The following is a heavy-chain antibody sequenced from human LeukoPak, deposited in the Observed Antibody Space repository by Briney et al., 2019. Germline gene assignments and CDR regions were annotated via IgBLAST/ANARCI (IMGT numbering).Heavy chain of an antibody. CDR2: INPNSGGT. CDR1: GYTFTGYY. CDR3: ASIYSSGYETDY. J-gene: IGHJ4*02. Sequence: ASAKVSCKASGYTFTGYYMHWVRQAPGQGLEWMGWINPNSGGTNYAQKFQGRVTMTRDTSISTAYMELSRLRSDDTAVYYCASIYSSGYETDYWGRGTLVTVSS. D-gene: IGHD3-22*01. V-gene: IGHV1-2*02.